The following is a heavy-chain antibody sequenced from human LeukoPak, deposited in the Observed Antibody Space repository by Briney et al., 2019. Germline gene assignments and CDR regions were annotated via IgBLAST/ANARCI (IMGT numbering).Heavy chain of an antibody. V-gene: IGHV3-23*01. Sequence: GGSLRLSCAASGFTFTNYGLTWVRQAPGKGLEWVSAISSSGGSTYYADSVKGRFTISRDNSKNTLYLQMNSLRAEDTAVYYCAKDHSLWFGELVSHFDPWGQGTLVTVSS. CDR2: ISSSGGST. CDR1: GFTFTNYG. D-gene: IGHD3-10*01. J-gene: IGHJ5*02. CDR3: AKDHSLWFGELVSHFDP.